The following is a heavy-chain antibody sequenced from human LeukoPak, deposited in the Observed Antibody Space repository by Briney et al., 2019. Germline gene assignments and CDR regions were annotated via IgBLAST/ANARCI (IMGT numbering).Heavy chain of an antibody. CDR1: GFSFDEYA. V-gene: IGHV3-9*01. Sequence: GRSLRLSCAASGFSFDEYAMHWVRQVPGKGLEWVSGISYSSETIGYVDSVKGRFTISRDNAKKSLYLQMNSLRAEDTALYYCANRDIVVDITTGSSARYWGQGTLVTVSS. D-gene: IGHD3-22*01. CDR3: ANRDIVVDITTGSSARY. J-gene: IGHJ4*02. CDR2: ISYSSETI.